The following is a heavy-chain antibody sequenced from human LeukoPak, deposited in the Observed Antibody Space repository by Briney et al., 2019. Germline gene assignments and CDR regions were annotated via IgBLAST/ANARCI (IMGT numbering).Heavy chain of an antibody. CDR2: INPNSGGT. D-gene: IGHD6-19*01. Sequence: ASVKVSCKASGYTFTGYYMHWVRQAPGQGLEWMGWINPNSGGTNYAQKFQGRVTMTRDTSISTAYMELSRLGSDDTAVYYCARDLITGYSSGWYGLYGYWGQGTLVTVSS. V-gene: IGHV1-2*02. J-gene: IGHJ4*02. CDR3: ARDLITGYSSGWYGLYGY. CDR1: GYTFTGYY.